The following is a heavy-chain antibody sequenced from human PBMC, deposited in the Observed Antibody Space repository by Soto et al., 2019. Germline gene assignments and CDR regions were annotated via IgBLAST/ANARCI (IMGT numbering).Heavy chain of an antibody. V-gene: IGHV1-8*01. D-gene: IGHD3-3*01. CDR3: ARERKFDFWRKGLDV. CDR1: GCPFTTYD. CDR2: MDPNSGST. Sequence: XSVKVSCKASGCPFTTYDINWVRQAPGQGLEWLGWMDPNSGSTGYAQNFQGRITVTRNISRNTAHMELSSLQSEDTAVYYCARERKFDFWRKGLDVWGQGTTVTVSS. J-gene: IGHJ6*02.